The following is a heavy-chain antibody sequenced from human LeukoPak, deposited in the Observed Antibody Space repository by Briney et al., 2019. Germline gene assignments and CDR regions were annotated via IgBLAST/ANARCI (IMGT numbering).Heavy chain of an antibody. V-gene: IGHV3-66*04. CDR2: IYAGGDRT. J-gene: IGHJ3*02. CDR1: DLTLRSSH. CDR3: ARLTVTTKDAFDI. Sequence: GGSLKLSCAASDLTLRSSHMSWVRQAPGKGLEWVAVIYAGGDRTYYADSVKGRFTISRDNAKNSLYLQMNSLRAEDTAIYYCARLTVTTKDAFDIWGQGTMVIVSS. D-gene: IGHD4-17*01.